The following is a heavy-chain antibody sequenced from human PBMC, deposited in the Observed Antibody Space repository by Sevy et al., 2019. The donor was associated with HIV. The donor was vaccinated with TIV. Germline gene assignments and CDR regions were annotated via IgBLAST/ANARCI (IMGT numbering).Heavy chain of an antibody. CDR1: GFTFGSYS. Sequence: GGSLRLSCAASGFTFGSYSMNWVRQAPGKGLEWVSSISSSSNYIYYADSVKGRFTISRDNVKNSLYLQMNRLSAEDTAVYYCASISGTYVDIWGQGTMVTVSS. V-gene: IGHV3-21*01. D-gene: IGHD1-26*01. CDR3: ASISGTYVDI. J-gene: IGHJ3*02. CDR2: ISSSSNYI.